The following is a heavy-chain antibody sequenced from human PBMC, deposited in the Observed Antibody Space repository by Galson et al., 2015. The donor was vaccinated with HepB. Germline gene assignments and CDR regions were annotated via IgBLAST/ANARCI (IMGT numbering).Heavy chain of an antibody. V-gene: IGHV3-53*01. J-gene: IGHJ4*02. CDR2: IYSGDRT. Sequence: SLRLSCAASGFSVSDSFMSWVRQAPGKGLEWVSIIYSGDRTFYTDSVKGRFSISRDNSRNTMYLQMNSLKGDDTAVYYCARGTSGHDCWGRGTLVTVSA. CDR1: GFSVSDSF. CDR3: ARGTSGHDC. D-gene: IGHD6-19*01.